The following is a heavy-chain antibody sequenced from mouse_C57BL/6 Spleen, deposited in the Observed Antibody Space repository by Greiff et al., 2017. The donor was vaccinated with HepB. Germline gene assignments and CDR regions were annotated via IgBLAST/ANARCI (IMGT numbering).Heavy chain of an antibody. CDR1: GYTFTSYW. V-gene: IGHV1-50*01. CDR2: IDHSDSYT. D-gene: IGHD1-1*01. J-gene: IGHJ4*01. CDR3: ARSDGSSYDAMDY. Sequence: QVQLQQSGAELVKPGASVKLSCKASGYTFTSYWMQWVKQRPGQGLEWIGEIDHSDSYTNYNQKFKGKATLTVDTSSSTAYMQLSSLTSEDSAVYYCARSDGSSYDAMDYWGQGTSVTVAS.